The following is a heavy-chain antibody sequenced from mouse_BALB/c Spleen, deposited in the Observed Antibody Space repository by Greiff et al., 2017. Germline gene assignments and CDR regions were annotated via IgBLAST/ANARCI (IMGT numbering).Heavy chain of an antibody. D-gene: IGHD2-12*01. Sequence: VHVKQSGAELVRSGASVKLSCTASGFNIKDYYMHWVKQRPEQGLEWIGWIDPENGDTEYAPKFQGKATMTADKSSNTAYLQLSSMTSEDTAVYCCNAGHRTTEDWFAYWGQGTLVTVSA. V-gene: IGHV14-4*02. J-gene: IGHJ3*01. CDR2: IDPENGDT. CDR3: NAGHRTTEDWFAY. CDR1: GFNIKDYY.